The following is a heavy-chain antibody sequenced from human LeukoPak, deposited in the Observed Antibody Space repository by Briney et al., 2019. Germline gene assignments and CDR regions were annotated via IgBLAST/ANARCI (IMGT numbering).Heavy chain of an antibody. J-gene: IGHJ3*02. CDR2: IGRSGDRTT. CDR1: GFTFSIYS. D-gene: IGHD1-26*01. CDR3: LTILEATIDAFDI. Sequence: GGSLRLSCAASGFTFSIYSLNWVRQAPGKGLEWVAYIGRSGDRTTKYADSVKGRFTISRNNAKNTLYLQMNSLRAEDTAVYYCLTILEATIDAFDIWGQGTMVTVSS. V-gene: IGHV3-48*04.